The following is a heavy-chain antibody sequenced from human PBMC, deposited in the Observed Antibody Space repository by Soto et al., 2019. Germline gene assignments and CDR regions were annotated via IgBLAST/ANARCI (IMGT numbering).Heavy chain of an antibody. Sequence: QVQLQESGPGLVKPSETLSLTCTVSGGSISSYYWSWIRQPPGKGLEWIGYIYYSGSTNYNPSLKSRVTISVDTSKNQFSLKLSSVTAADTAVYYCARAGAVAGLFDYWGQRTLVTVSS. CDR3: ARAGAVAGLFDY. J-gene: IGHJ4*02. D-gene: IGHD6-19*01. CDR1: GGSISSYY. CDR2: IYYSGST. V-gene: IGHV4-59*01.